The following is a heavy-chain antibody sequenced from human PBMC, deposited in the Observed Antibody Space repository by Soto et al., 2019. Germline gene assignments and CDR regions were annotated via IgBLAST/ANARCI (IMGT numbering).Heavy chain of an antibody. J-gene: IGHJ3*02. D-gene: IGHD2-21*01. CDR3: ARDQFLDAFDI. V-gene: IGHV3-30-3*01. CDR2: ISNDGSNK. Sequence: QVQLVESGGGVVQPGRSLRLSCAASGFIFSSYSMHWVRQAPGKGLEWVAIISNDGSNKDYVDSVKGRFTISRDNSNKTLSLQMNSLRAGDTAVYYCARDQFLDAFDIWGQGTMVTVSS. CDR1: GFIFSSYS.